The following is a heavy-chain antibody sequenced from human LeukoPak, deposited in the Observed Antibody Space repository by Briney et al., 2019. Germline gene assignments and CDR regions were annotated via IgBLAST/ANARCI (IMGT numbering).Heavy chain of an antibody. Sequence: ASVKVSCKASGYTFSDYFMHWVRQAPGQGLEWMGWISPEGGDTHYAQRFQGRVTMTRDTSISAAYMDLTSLNSDDTAVYYCARNYGHNSKYFDFWGQGTLVTVSS. J-gene: IGHJ4*02. D-gene: IGHD4-17*01. V-gene: IGHV1-2*02. CDR2: ISPEGGDT. CDR3: ARNYGHNSKYFDF. CDR1: GYTFSDYF.